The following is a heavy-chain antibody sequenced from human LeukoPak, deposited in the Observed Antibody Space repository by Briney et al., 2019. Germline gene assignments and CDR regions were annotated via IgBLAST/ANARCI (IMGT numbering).Heavy chain of an antibody. CDR1: GFTFNSYA. D-gene: IGHD2-8*01. CDR2: ISGSGSHT. CDR3: AKERVSSGMMEGVLHM. V-gene: IGHV3-23*01. Sequence: GSLRLSCAASGFTFNSYAMNWVRQAPGKGLEWVSSISGSGSHTYYADSVQGRFTVPRDNSKNTVNLHLNTVRAEDTAVYYCAKERVSSGMMEGVLHMWGQGTTVSVSS. J-gene: IGHJ3*02.